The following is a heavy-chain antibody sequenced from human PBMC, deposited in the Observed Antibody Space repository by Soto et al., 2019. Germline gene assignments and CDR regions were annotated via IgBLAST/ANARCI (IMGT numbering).Heavy chain of an antibody. J-gene: IGHJ4*02. CDR1: GGSIINGQTY. CDR3: ARDAPGVAPY. V-gene: IGHV4-31*03. CDR2: INYRGTT. D-gene: IGHD2-15*01. Sequence: QVQLQESGPGLVKPSQTLSLTCTVSGGSIINGQTYLNWIRQHPEKGLEWMGYINYRGTTNYHPALKSRILISLDTSANQFSLRLTSVTAVDTAVYSCARDAPGVAPYWGQGTQVTVSS.